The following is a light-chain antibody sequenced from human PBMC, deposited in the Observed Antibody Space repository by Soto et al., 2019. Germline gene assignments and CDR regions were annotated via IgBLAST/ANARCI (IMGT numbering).Light chain of an antibody. V-gene: IGKV1-9*01. J-gene: IGKJ4*01. Sequence: DIQITQSPSALSSSVGDRVTITFRASQGISSYLAWYQQKPGKAPKLLIYAASTLQSGVPSRFSGSGSGTEFTLTISSLQPEDFATYYCQQLNSYLALTFGGGTKVDI. CDR2: AAS. CDR1: QGISSY. CDR3: QQLNSYLALT.